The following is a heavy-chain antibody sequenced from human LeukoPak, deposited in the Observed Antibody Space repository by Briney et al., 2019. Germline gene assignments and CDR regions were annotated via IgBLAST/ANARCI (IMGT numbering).Heavy chain of an antibody. CDR2: INSDGSIT. CDR1: GFTFSSSW. V-gene: IGHV3-74*01. Sequence: GGSLRLSCAASGFTFSSSWMHWVRQAPGKGLVWVSRINSDGSITTHADSVRGRFTISRDNAKSTLYLQMNSLRAEDTAVYYCASSTQISKYADYWGQGALVTVSS. CDR3: ASSTQISKYADY. D-gene: IGHD2-2*01. J-gene: IGHJ4*02.